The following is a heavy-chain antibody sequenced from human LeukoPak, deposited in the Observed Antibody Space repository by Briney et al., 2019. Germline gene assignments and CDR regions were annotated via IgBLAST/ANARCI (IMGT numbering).Heavy chain of an antibody. Sequence: ASVKVSFKASGYTFTVYYMHWVRQAPGQGLEWMGWINPNSGGTNYAQKFQGRVTMTRDTSISTAYMELSRLRSDDTAVYYCARGLQQQLVFGWFDPWGQGTLVTVSS. CDR3: ARGLQQQLVFGWFDP. D-gene: IGHD6-13*01. V-gene: IGHV1-2*02. CDR2: INPNSGGT. J-gene: IGHJ5*02. CDR1: GYTFTVYY.